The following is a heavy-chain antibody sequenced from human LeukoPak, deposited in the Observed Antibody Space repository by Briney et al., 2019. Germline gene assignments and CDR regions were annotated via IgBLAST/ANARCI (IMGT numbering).Heavy chain of an antibody. J-gene: IGHJ4*02. Sequence: GGSLRLSCAASGFTFSSYAMNWVRQAPGKGLEWVSGISGSGGSTYYADSVKGRFTISRDNSKNTLYLQMNSLRADDTAIYYCAKDAAAAGSAYYFEYWGQGTLVTVSS. CDR3: AKDAAAAGSAYYFEY. V-gene: IGHV3-23*01. D-gene: IGHD6-13*01. CDR1: GFTFSSYA. CDR2: ISGSGGST.